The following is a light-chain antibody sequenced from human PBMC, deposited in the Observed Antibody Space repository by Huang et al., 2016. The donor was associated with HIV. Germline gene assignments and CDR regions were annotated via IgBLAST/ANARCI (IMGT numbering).Light chain of an antibody. CDR2: GAS. J-gene: IGKJ1*01. CDR1: QSVSSN. Sequence: EIVMTQSPGTLSLSPGERATLSCRPSQSVSSNLAWYQHKPGQAPRLLIYGASTRATGVPARVSGSGSGTEFTLTISSLQSDDCVVYYCQQYQDWPRTFGQGTKVEIK. V-gene: IGKV3-15*01. CDR3: QQYQDWPRT.